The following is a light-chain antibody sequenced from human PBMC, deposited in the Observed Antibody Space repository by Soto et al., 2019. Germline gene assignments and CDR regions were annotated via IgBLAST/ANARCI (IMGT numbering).Light chain of an antibody. Sequence: QSVLTQPPSLSGAPGQRVTISCTGSRSNIGAGYDVHWYHHLPGTAPKGLTFDNSIRPSGVPDRFSGSKSGTSASLAITGLQAEDEAVYYCHSYDVSLRGPAFGGGTKLTVL. CDR3: HSYDVSLRGPA. CDR1: RSNIGAGYD. J-gene: IGLJ2*01. CDR2: DNS. V-gene: IGLV1-40*01.